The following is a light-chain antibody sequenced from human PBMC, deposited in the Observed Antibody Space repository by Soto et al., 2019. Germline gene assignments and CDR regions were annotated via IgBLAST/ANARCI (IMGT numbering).Light chain of an antibody. V-gene: IGKV1-6*01. Sequence: AIQMTQSPSSLSASVGDRVTITCRASQGIRNDLGWDQQKPGKAPKLLIYAASSLQSGVPSRFSGSGSRTDFTLTISSLQPEDFATYYCLQDSNYPYTFGQGTKLEIK. CDR2: AAS. J-gene: IGKJ2*01. CDR3: LQDSNYPYT. CDR1: QGIRND.